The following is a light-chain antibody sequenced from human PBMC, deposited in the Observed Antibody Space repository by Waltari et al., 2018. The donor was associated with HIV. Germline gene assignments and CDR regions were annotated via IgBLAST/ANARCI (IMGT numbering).Light chain of an antibody. V-gene: IGLV2-14*01. CDR1: SSDVGGYNY. CDR3: SSYTSSSTLV. Sequence: QSALTQPASVSGSPGQSITISCTGTSSDVGGYNYVSWYQQHPGKAPKLMIYEVSNRPAGVSNRFSGSESGNTASLTISGLRAEYEADYYCSSYTSSSTLVFGGGTKLTVL. CDR2: EVS. J-gene: IGLJ3*02.